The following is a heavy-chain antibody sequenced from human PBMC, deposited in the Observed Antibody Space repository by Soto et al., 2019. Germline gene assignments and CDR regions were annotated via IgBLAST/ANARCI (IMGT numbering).Heavy chain of an antibody. CDR2: ISAYNGNT. V-gene: IGHV1-18*01. J-gene: IGHJ4*02. Sequence: QVPLVQSGAEVKKPGASVKVSCKASGYTFTSYGISWVRQAPGQGLEWMGWISAYNGNTNYAQKLQGRVTMTTDTSTSTAYMELRSLRSDDTAVYYCARDSDGGYCSSTSCYSFDYWGQGTLVTVSS. D-gene: IGHD2-2*01. CDR3: ARDSDGGYCSSTSCYSFDY. CDR1: GYTFTSYG.